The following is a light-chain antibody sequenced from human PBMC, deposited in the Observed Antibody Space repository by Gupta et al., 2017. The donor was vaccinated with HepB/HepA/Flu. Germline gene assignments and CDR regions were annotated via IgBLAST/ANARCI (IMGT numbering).Light chain of an antibody. CDR1: SSDVGGYNY. Sequence: QSALTQPASVSGSPGQSIPISCTGTSSDVGGYNYVSWYQQHPGTAPKLMIYDVRNRPSGVSNRFSGSKSGNTASLTVSGLQPEDEADYYCSSYTSGGTQVFGGGTKVTVL. J-gene: IGLJ3*02. V-gene: IGLV2-14*03. CDR2: DVR. CDR3: SSYTSGGTQV.